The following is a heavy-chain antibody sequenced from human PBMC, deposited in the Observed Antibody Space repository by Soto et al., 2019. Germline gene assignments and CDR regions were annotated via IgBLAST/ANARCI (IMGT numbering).Heavy chain of an antibody. CDR3: ARPIAAAGRGYYFDY. D-gene: IGHD6-13*01. J-gene: IGHJ4*02. CDR1: GGTFSSYT. V-gene: IGHV1-3*01. Sequence: ASVKVSCKASGGTFSSYTISWVRQAPGQGLEWMGWINAGNGNTKYSQKFQGRVTITRDTSASTAYMELSSLRSEDTAVYYCARPIAAAGRGYYFDYWGQGTLVTVSS. CDR2: INAGNGNT.